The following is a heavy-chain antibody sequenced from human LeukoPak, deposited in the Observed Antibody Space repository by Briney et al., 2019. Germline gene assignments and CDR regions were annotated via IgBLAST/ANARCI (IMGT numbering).Heavy chain of an antibody. D-gene: IGHD6-13*01. Sequence: GESLKISCTGSGYTFRYYWIGWVRQMPGKGLEWMGIIYPDDSDTRYSPSFQGQVTISADKSISTAYLQWSSLKASDTAIYFCARPYSSIWSADYYFDYWGQGTLVTVSS. CDR3: ARPYSSIWSADYYFDY. J-gene: IGHJ4*02. CDR1: GYTFRYYW. CDR2: IYPDDSDT. V-gene: IGHV5-51*01.